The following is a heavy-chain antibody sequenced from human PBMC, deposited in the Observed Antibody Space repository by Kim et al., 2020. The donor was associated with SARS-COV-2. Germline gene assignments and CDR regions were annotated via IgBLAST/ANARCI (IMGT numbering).Heavy chain of an antibody. J-gene: IGHJ4*02. Sequence: VAVKSRITINPDTSKNQFSLQLNSVTPEDTAVYYCAREGALSSGWYYFDYWGQGTLVTVSS. V-gene: IGHV6-1*01. D-gene: IGHD6-19*01. CDR3: AREGALSSGWYYFDY.